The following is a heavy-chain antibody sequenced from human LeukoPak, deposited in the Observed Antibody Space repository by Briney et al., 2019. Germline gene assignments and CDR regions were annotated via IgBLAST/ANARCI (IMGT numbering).Heavy chain of an antibody. CDR3: ARDSRITMVRGYDAFDI. D-gene: IGHD3-10*01. V-gene: IGHV1-18*01. Sequence: GASVKVSCKASGYTFTSYGISWVRQAPGQGLEWMGWISAYNGNTNYAQKLQGRVTMTTDTSTSTAYMELRSLRSDDTAVYYCARDSRITMVRGYDAFDIWGQGTMVTVSS. CDR2: ISAYNGNT. CDR1: GYTFTSYG. J-gene: IGHJ3*02.